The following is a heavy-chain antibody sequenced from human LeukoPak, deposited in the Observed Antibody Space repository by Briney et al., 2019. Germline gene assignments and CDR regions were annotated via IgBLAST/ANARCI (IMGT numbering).Heavy chain of an antibody. CDR2: INHSGST. D-gene: IGHD4-17*01. CDR3: ARGLSPSGYGDYGAIDY. V-gene: IGHV4-34*01. J-gene: IGHJ4*02. Sequence: ESSETLSLTCAVYGGSFSGYYWSWIRQPPGKGLERIGEINHSGSTNYNPSLKSRVTISVDTSKNQFSLKLSSVTAADTAVYYCARGLSPSGYGDYGAIDYWGQGTLVTVSS. CDR1: GGSFSGYY.